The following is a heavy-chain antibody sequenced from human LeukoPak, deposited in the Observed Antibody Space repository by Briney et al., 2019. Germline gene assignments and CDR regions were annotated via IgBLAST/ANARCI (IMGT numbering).Heavy chain of an antibody. CDR3: ARDPRWNFDY. J-gene: IGHJ4*02. V-gene: IGHV3-7*04. CDR1: GFTFSASW. D-gene: IGHD3-16*02. Sequence: PGGSLRLSCEASGFTFSASWVIWVRQVPGKGLEWVAKINPDGSEKSYVESVKGRFTISRDNAKNSLYLQMNSLRVEGTAVYYCARDPRWNFDYWGQGTLVTVSS. CDR2: INPDGSEK.